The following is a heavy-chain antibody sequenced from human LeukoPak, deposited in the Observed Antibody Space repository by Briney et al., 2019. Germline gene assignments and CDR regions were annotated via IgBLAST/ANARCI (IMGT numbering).Heavy chain of an antibody. V-gene: IGHV1-46*01. Sequence: ASVKVSCKASGYTFTSYYMHWVRQAPGQGLEWMGIINPSGGSTSYAQKFQGRVTMTRDTSTSTVYMELSSLRSDDTAVYYCASLVGAGATPGNFDYWGQGTLVTVSS. D-gene: IGHD1-26*01. CDR1: GYTFTSYY. CDR2: INPSGGST. CDR3: ASLVGAGATPGNFDY. J-gene: IGHJ4*02.